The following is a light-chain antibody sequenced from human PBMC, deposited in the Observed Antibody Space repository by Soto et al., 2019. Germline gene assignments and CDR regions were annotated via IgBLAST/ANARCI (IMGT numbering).Light chain of an antibody. V-gene: IGLV1-44*01. CDR2: GNN. CDR1: GSNIGTHN. CDR3: AAWDDSLNGAV. J-gene: IGLJ7*01. Sequence: QAVLTQTPSASGAPGQRVTISCSGSGSNIGTHNVNWYQQLPGAAPKLLIYGNNQRPSGVPDRFSGSKSGTSASLAISGLQSEDEADYYCAAWDDSLNGAVFGGGTQLTVL.